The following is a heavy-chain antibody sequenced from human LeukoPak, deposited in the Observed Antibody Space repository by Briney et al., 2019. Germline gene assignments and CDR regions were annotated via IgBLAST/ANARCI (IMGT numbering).Heavy chain of an antibody. D-gene: IGHD3-22*01. CDR3: ARFPHYYDSSGYPRVAPFDY. CDR2: VIPIFGTA. Sequence: SVKVSCKASGGTFSSYAISWVRQAPGQGLEWMGGVIPIFGTANYAQKFQGRVTITADESTSTAYMELSSLRSEDTAVYYCARFPHYYDSSGYPRVAPFDYWGQGTLVTVSS. J-gene: IGHJ4*02. V-gene: IGHV1-69*13. CDR1: GGTFSSYA.